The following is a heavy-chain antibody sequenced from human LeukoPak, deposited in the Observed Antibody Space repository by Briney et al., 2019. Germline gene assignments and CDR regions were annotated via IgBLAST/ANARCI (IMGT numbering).Heavy chain of an antibody. CDR1: GGSFSGYY. D-gene: IGHD6-13*01. V-gene: IGHV4-34*01. CDR2: INHSGST. Sequence: SETLSLTCAVYGGSFSGYYWSRIRQPPGKGLEWVGEINHSGSTNYNPSLKSRVTISVDTSKNQFSLKLSSVTAADTAVYYCARGGSSWYGVGFDYWGQGTLVTVSS. J-gene: IGHJ4*02. CDR3: ARGGSSWYGVGFDY.